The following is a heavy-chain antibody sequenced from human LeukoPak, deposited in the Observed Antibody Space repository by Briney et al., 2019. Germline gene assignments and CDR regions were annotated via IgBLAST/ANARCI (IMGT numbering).Heavy chain of an antibody. Sequence: GGSLRLSCAASGFTFNKYTMNWVRQAPGKGLEWVSSISTSSSYIYYADSVKGRFTISRDDSKKTLYLQMNSLRVEDTAVYYCANEYFDYWGQGTLVTVSS. CDR1: GFTFNKYT. V-gene: IGHV3-21*04. CDR3: ANEYFDY. J-gene: IGHJ4*02. CDR2: ISTSSSYI.